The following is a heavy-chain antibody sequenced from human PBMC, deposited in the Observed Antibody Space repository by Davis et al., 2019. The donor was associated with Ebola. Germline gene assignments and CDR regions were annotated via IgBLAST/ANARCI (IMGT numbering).Heavy chain of an antibody. V-gene: IGHV3-7*03. D-gene: IGHD4-17*01. CDR3: ARMIYYGDYRYFDY. CDR2: IKQDGSEK. Sequence: GGSLRLSCAASGFTFSDYWMSWVRQAPGKGLERVANIKQDGSEKSDVDSVKGRFTISRDNAKNSLYLQMNSLRVEDTAVYYCARMIYYGDYRYFDYWGQGTLVTVSS. J-gene: IGHJ4*02. CDR1: GFTFSDYW.